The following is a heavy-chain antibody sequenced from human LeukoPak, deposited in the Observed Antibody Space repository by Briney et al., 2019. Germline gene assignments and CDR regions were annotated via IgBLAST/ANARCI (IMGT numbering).Heavy chain of an antibody. CDR1: GFTFTTYA. Sequence: PGGSLRLSCAASGFTFTTYAMAWVRQAPGKGLEWVSSISGDTYYTYYADSVKGRFTISRDNSKNTLYLQMNSLRAEDTAVYYCAKAPYYDFWSGYSDYWGQGTLVTVSS. CDR2: ISGDTYYT. J-gene: IGHJ4*02. D-gene: IGHD3-3*01. V-gene: IGHV3-23*01. CDR3: AKAPYYDFWSGYSDY.